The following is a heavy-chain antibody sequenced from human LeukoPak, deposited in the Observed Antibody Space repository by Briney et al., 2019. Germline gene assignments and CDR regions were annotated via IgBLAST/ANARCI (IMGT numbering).Heavy chain of an antibody. Sequence: GGSLRLSCAASGFTFSSYGMSWVRQAPGKGLEWVSAISGSGGRTYYADSVKGRFTTSRDNSKNTLYLQMNSLRAEDTAVYYCAKGYSGYDWGGYYFDYWGQGTLVTVSS. CDR3: AKGYSGYDWGGYYFDY. J-gene: IGHJ4*02. CDR1: GFTFSSYG. V-gene: IGHV3-23*01. CDR2: ISGSGGRT. D-gene: IGHD5-12*01.